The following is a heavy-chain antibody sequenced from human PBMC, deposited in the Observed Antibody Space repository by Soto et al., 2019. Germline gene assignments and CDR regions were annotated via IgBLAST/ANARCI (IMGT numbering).Heavy chain of an antibody. CDR3: ARDRARFLDTYYYYYMDV. CDR2: IYSGGST. CDR1: GFTVSSNY. J-gene: IGHJ6*03. V-gene: IGHV3-66*01. D-gene: IGHD3-3*01. Sequence: GESLKISCAASGFTVSSNYMSWVRQAPGKGLEWVSVIYSGGSTYYADSVKGRFTISRDNSKNTLYLQMNSLRAEDTAVYYCARDRARFLDTYYYYYMDVWGKGTTVTVSS.